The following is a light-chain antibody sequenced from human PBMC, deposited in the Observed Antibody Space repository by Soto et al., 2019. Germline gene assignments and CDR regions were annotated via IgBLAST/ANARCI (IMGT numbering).Light chain of an antibody. V-gene: IGKV3-20*01. CDR1: QSVGRNY. Sequence: EIVLTQSPGTLSSSPGEGATLSCRASQSVGRNYLAWFQQKPGQPPRLLISGASSRAAGIPDKFSGSGSGTDFTLTISRLEPEDFAAYFGQQYAEAPINFGQGTRLEIK. CDR3: QQYAEAPIN. J-gene: IGKJ5*01. CDR2: GAS.